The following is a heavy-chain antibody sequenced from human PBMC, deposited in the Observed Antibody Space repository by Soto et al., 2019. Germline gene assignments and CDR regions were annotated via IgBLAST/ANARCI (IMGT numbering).Heavy chain of an antibody. Sequence: SETLSLTCTVSGGSISSYYWSWIRQPPGKGLEWIGDIYYSGSTNYNPSLKSRVTISVDTSTNQFSLKLSSVTAADTAVYYCARSTGETFYYYYGMDVWGQGTXVTVS. D-gene: IGHD7-27*01. CDR3: ARSTGETFYYYYGMDV. V-gene: IGHV4-59*08. CDR1: GGSISSYY. CDR2: IYYSGST. J-gene: IGHJ6*02.